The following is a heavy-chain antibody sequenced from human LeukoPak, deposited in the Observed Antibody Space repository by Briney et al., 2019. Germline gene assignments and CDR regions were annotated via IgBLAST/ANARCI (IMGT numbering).Heavy chain of an antibody. D-gene: IGHD3-22*01. J-gene: IGHJ3*02. CDR2: IYYSGST. CDR1: GGSISSYY. Sequence: PSETLSLTCTVSGGSISSYYWSWIRQPPGNGLEWIGYIYYSGSTNYNPSLKSRVTISVDTSKNQFSLKLSSVTAADTAVYYCARETYYYDSSGYYPGTSRAFDIWGQGTMVTVSS. V-gene: IGHV4-59*01. CDR3: ARETYYYDSSGYYPGTSRAFDI.